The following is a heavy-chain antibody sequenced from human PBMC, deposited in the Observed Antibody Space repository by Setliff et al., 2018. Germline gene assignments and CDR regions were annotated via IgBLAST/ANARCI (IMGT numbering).Heavy chain of an antibody. V-gene: IGHV4-39*07. CDR1: GGSISSSSYY. CDR3: ARGGDSGSYYLANHDAFDI. CDR2: IHYSGST. D-gene: IGHD1-26*01. Sequence: PSETLSLTCTVSGGSISSSSYYWDWIRQPPGKGLEWIGSIHYSGSTYYNPSLKSRVTISIDTSKNQFSLKLSSVTAADTAVYYCARGGDSGSYYLANHDAFDIWGQGTMVTVSS. J-gene: IGHJ3*02.